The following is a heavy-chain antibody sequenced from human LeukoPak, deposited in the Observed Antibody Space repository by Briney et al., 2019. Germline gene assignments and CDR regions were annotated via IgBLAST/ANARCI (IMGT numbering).Heavy chain of an antibody. CDR1: QFTFSSYA. J-gene: IGHJ3*02. Sequence: PGGSLRLSCAASQFTFSSYAMNWVRQAPGKGLEWVAAISGGGGSTFYADSVKGRFTISRDNSKNTLYLQMNSLRAEDTAVYYCAKDLNYDFWSGLDAFHIWGQGTMVTVSS. CDR3: AKDLNYDFWSGLDAFHI. CDR2: ISGGGGST. V-gene: IGHV3-23*01. D-gene: IGHD3-3*01.